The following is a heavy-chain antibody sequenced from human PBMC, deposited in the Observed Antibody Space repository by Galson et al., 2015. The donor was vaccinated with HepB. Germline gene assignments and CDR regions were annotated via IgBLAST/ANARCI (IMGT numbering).Heavy chain of an antibody. D-gene: IGHD3-9*01. V-gene: IGHV3-23*01. CDR2: ISGSGGST. CDR3: AKDLLAGYFKVDFDY. Sequence: SLRLSCAASGFTFSSYAMNWVRQAPGKGLEWVSLISGSGGSTYYADSVKGRFTISRDNSKNTVYLQMNSLRAEDTAVYYCAKDLLAGYFKVDFDYWGQGTLVTVSS. CDR1: GFTFSSYA. J-gene: IGHJ4*02.